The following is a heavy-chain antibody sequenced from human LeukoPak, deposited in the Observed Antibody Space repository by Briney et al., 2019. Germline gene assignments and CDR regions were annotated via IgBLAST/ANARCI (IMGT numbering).Heavy chain of an antibody. Sequence: PSETLSLTCTVSGGSVSSGNYYWSWIRQPPGKGLEWIGYIHDTGSTSYNPSLKSRVTISVDTSKNQFSLNLSSVTAADTAVYYCARSGDYSGGHWGQGTLVTVSS. CDR2: IHDTGST. J-gene: IGHJ4*02. CDR1: GGSVSSGNYY. V-gene: IGHV4-61*01. D-gene: IGHD1-26*01. CDR3: ARSGDYSGGH.